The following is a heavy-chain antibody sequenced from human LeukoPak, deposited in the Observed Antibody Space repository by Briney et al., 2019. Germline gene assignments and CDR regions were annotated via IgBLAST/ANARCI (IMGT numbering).Heavy chain of an antibody. D-gene: IGHD4-23*01. CDR2: ISGSGGST. Sequence: AISGSGGSTCYADSVKGRFTISRDNSKNTLYLQMNSLRAEDTAVYYCAKDPGKAPRYYFDYWGQEPWSPSPQ. CDR3: AKDPGKAPRYYFDY. V-gene: IGHV3-23*01. J-gene: IGHJ4*01.